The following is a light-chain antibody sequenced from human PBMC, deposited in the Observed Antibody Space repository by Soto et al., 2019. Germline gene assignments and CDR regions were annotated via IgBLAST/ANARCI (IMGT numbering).Light chain of an antibody. V-gene: IGKV1-9*01. Sequence: DIQLTQSPSFLSASVGDRVTITCRASQGISSSLAWYQQKPGKAPKILMYAASSLESWVPSRFSGSASGTEFTLTISSLQPDDFATYYCQQVNSFPPFTFGGGTTVEIK. CDR2: AAS. CDR1: QGISSS. J-gene: IGKJ4*01. CDR3: QQVNSFPPFT.